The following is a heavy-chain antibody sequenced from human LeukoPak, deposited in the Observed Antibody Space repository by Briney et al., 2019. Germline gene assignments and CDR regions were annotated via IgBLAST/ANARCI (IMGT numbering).Heavy chain of an antibody. CDR3: ARAAYCGGDCYISLFDY. CDR2: ISSSGSTI. CDR1: GFTFSDYY. J-gene: IGHJ4*02. V-gene: IGHV3-11*01. D-gene: IGHD2-21*01. Sequence: AGGSLRLSCAASGFTFSDYYMSWIRQAPGKGLEWVSYISSSGSTIYYADSVKGRFTISRDNAKNSLYLQMNSLRAEDTALYYCARAAYCGGDCYISLFDYWGQGTLVTVSS.